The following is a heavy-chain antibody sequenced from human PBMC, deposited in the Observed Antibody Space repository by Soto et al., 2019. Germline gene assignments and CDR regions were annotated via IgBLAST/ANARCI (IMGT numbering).Heavy chain of an antibody. D-gene: IGHD3-22*01. CDR2: ISAYNGNT. V-gene: IGHV1-18*01. J-gene: IGHJ4*02. Sequence: QVQLVQSGAEVKKPGASVKVSCKASGYTFTSYGISWVRQAPGQGLEWMGWISAYNGNTNYAQKLQGRVTMTTDTSTSTAYMELRSLRSDDTAVYYCARGYIDYDSSGYYAETFDYWGQGTLVTVSS. CDR3: ARGYIDYDSSGYYAETFDY. CDR1: GYTFTSYG.